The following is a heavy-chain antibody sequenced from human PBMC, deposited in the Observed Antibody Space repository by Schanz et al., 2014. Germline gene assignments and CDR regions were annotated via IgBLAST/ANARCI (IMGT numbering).Heavy chain of an antibody. CDR1: GYTFISYF. CDR3: ARAAYGGYTSTPLRY. CDR2: INPTGGST. Sequence: QVQLVQSGAEVKKPGASVKVSCKASGYTFISYFIHWVRQAPGQGLEWMGIINPTGGSTSCAQRFQGRVTVTRDTSTSTVYMELSSLRSEDTAVYYCARAAYGGYTSTPLRYWGQGTLVTVSS. D-gene: IGHD5-12*01. V-gene: IGHV1-46*01. J-gene: IGHJ4*02.